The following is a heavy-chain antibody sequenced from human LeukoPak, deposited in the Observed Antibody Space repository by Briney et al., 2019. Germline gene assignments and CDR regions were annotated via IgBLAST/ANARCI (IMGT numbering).Heavy chain of an antibody. CDR2: IYSGGST. CDR1: GFTVSSNY. J-gene: IGHJ6*02. D-gene: IGHD1-14*01. CDR3: AKVSGGGLYYDGMDV. Sequence: PGGSLRLSCAASGFTVSSNYMSWVRQAPGKGLEWVSVIYSGGSTYYADSVKGRFTISRDSSKNTLYLQMNSLRAEDTAVCYCAKVSGGGLYYDGMDVWGQGTTVTVSS. V-gene: IGHV3-53*01.